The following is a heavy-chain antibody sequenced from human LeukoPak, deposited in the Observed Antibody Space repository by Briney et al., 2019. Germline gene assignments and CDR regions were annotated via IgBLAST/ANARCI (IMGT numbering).Heavy chain of an antibody. J-gene: IGHJ4*02. D-gene: IGHD6-19*01. CDR1: GDSFSSVTDY. V-gene: IGHV4-39*07. CDR2: GDYSGGT. Sequence: PSETLSLTCTVSGDSFSSVTDYWAWTRQPPGKGLEWIASGDYSGGTYYNPSLESRVAISADMSKNQFSLKLTSVTGADTAVYYCAGERGEEYSSGWYKRNYFDNWGQGIRVTVSS. CDR3: AGERGEEYSSGWYKRNYFDN.